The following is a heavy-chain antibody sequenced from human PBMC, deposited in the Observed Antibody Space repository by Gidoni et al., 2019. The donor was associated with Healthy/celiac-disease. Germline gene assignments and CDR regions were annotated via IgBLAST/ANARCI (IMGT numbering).Heavy chain of an antibody. CDR3: ARTLRGYYYDSSGYYVRRRFDP. CDR1: GGSISSGDYY. CDR2: IYYGGRT. D-gene: IGHD3-22*01. J-gene: IGHJ5*02. Sequence: VQLQESGPGLVKPSQTLSLTCTVSGGSISSGDYYWSWIRQPPGKGLEWIGYIYYGGRTDYNPALKIRVTISVDTSKNQFSLKLSSVTAADTAVYSCARTLRGYYYDSSGYYVRRRFDPWGQGTLVTVSS. V-gene: IGHV4-30-4*01.